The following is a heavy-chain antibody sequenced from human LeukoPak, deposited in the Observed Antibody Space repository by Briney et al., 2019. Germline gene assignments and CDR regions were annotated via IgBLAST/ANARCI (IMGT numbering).Heavy chain of an antibody. D-gene: IGHD2-15*01. V-gene: IGHV1-2*02. J-gene: IGHJ3*02. CDR1: GYTFTGYN. CDR3: ARYRSYCSGGSCFVFDI. CDR2: INPNSSGT. Sequence: ASVKVSCKGTGYTFTGYNMYWVRQAPAPGLEWMGLINPNSSGTNYAQKFQGRVTMTRDTSISTAYMELSRLRSDDTAVYYCARYRSYCSGGSCFVFDIWGQGTMVTVSS.